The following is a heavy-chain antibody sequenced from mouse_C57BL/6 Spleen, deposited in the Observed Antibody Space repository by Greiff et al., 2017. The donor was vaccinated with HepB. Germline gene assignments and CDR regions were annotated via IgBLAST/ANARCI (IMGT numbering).Heavy chain of an antibody. J-gene: IGHJ4*01. V-gene: IGHV5-17*01. Sequence: EVQLVESGGGLVKPGGSLKLSCAASGFTFSDYGMHWVRQAPEKGLEWVAYISSGSSTIYYADTVKGRFTISRDNAKNTLFLQMTSLRSEDTAMYYCASPGSSYVYYAMDYWGQGTSVTVSS. CDR1: GFTFSDYG. CDR2: ISSGSSTI. D-gene: IGHD1-1*01. CDR3: ASPGSSYVYYAMDY.